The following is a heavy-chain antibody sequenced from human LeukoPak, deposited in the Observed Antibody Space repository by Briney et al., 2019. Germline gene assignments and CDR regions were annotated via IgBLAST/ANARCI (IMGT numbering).Heavy chain of an antibody. V-gene: IGHV4-59*12. D-gene: IGHD2-21*02. Sequence: PSETLSLTCTVSGGPISSYYWSWIRQPPGKGLEWIGYIYYSGSTNYNPSLKSRVTISVDTSKNQFSLKLRSVTAADTAVYYCARGLSAIVHWGQGTLVTVSS. CDR1: GGPISSYY. CDR2: IYYSGST. J-gene: IGHJ4*02. CDR3: ARGLSAIVH.